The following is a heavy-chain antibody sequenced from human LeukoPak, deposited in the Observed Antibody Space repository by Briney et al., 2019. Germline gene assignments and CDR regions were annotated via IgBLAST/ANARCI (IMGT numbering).Heavy chain of an antibody. CDR3: ARGTYDSSGYDY. J-gene: IGHJ4*02. CDR1: GFTFSSYA. CDR2: ISYDGSNK. D-gene: IGHD3-22*01. Sequence: PGGSLRLSCAASGFTFSSYAMHWVRQAPGKGLEWVAVISYDGSNKYYADSVKGRFTISRDNSKNTLYLQMNSLRAEDTAVYYCARGTYDSSGYDYWGQGTLVTVSS. V-gene: IGHV3-30-3*01.